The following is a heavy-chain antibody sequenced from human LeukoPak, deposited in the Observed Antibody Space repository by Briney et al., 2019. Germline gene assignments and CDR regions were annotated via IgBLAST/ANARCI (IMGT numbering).Heavy chain of an antibody. V-gene: IGHV3-23*01. CDR1: GFTSTNYA. CDR2: VIGSSGST. Sequence: GGSLRLSCAASGFTSTNYAMNWVRQAPGKGLEWVSIVIGSSGSTDYADSVKGRFTISRDNSKNMVFLQMNSLRPEDTAICYCVKGAYDYIEMGYFDSWGQGTLVIVSS. D-gene: IGHD5-12*01. J-gene: IGHJ4*02. CDR3: VKGAYDYIEMGYFDS.